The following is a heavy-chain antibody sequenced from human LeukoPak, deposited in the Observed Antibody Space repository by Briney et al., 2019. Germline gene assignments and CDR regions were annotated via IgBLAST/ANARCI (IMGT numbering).Heavy chain of an antibody. CDR3: ARAASSPGDY. CDR2: ISAYNGNT. V-gene: IGHV1-18*01. D-gene: IGHD1-26*01. Sequence: ASEKVSCKASGYTFASYAISWVRQAPGQGLEWMGWISAYNGNTNYAQNLKGRVTMTTHTSTSTAYMELRSLRSDDTAVYYCARAASSPGDYWGQGTLVTVSS. J-gene: IGHJ4*02. CDR1: GYTFASYA.